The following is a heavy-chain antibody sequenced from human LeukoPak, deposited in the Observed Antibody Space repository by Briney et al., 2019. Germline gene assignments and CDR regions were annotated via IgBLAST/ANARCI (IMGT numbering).Heavy chain of an antibody. Sequence: GGSLRLSCAASGFTFSNYALTWVRQAPGKGLEWLSSISGSGGSTYYADSVKGRFTISRDNSKNTLYLQMNSLRAEDTAVYYCAKEVAARAGADNRGDDYWGQGTLVTVSS. J-gene: IGHJ4*02. CDR2: ISGSGGST. CDR3: AKEVAARAGADNRGDDY. D-gene: IGHD6-19*01. CDR1: GFTFSNYA. V-gene: IGHV3-23*01.